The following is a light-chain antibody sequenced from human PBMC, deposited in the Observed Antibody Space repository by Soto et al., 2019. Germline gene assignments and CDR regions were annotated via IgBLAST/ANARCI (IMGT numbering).Light chain of an antibody. J-gene: IGLJ1*01. CDR3: FSYEGTYTSYV. CDR2: DVT. CDR1: SSNVGGYNY. Sequence: QSALTQPRSVSGSPGQSVTISCTGTSSNVGGYNYVSWYQQHPGKVPKLLIYDVTKRPSGVPDRFSGSKSGNTASLTISGLQAEDEADYYCFSYEGTYTSYVFGTGTKLTVL. V-gene: IGLV2-11*01.